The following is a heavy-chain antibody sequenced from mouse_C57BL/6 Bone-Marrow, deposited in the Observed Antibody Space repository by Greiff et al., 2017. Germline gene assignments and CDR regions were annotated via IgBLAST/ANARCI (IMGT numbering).Heavy chain of an antibody. CDR1: GYTFTDYY. D-gene: IGHD2-1*01. Sequence: EVQLQQSGPVLVKPGASVKMSCKASGYTFTDYYMNWVKQSHGKSLEWIGVINPYNGGTSYNQKFKGKATLTVDKSSSTAYMELNSLTSEDSAVYYWARPYGNYSAWFAYWGQGTLVTVSA. CDR2: INPYNGGT. J-gene: IGHJ3*01. V-gene: IGHV1-19*01. CDR3: ARPYGNYSAWFAY.